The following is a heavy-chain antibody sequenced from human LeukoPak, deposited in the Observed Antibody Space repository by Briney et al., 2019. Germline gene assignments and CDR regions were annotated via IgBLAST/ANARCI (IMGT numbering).Heavy chain of an antibody. CDR2: ISGSGGST. J-gene: IGHJ6*02. D-gene: IGHD2-21*02. V-gene: IGHV3-23*01. CDR3: ARRRVTATFGMDV. CDR1: GFTFSSYA. Sequence: GGSLRLSCAASGFTFSSYAMSWVRQAPGKGLGWVSAISGSGGSTYDADSVKGRFTISRDNAKNSLYLQMNSLRDEDTAVYYCARRRVTATFGMDVWGQGTTVTVSS.